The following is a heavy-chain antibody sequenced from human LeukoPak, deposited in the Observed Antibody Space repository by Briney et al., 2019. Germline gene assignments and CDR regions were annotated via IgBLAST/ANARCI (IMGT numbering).Heavy chain of an antibody. V-gene: IGHV4-61*02. CDR3: ARGQSLFGRITMVRGVPRRSTIFDY. CDR2: IYTSGST. Sequence: PSETLSLTCTVSGGSISSGSYYWSWIRQPAGKGLEWIGRIYTSGSTNYNPSLKSRVTISVDTSKNQFSLKLSSVTAADTAVYYCARGQSLFGRITMVRGVPRRSTIFDYWGQGTLVTVSS. D-gene: IGHD3-10*01. J-gene: IGHJ4*02. CDR1: GGSISSGSYY.